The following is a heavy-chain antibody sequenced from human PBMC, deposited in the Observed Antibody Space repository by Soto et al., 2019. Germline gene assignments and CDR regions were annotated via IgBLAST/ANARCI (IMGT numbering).Heavy chain of an antibody. CDR2: ISGSGGST. Sequence: EVQLLESGGGLVQPGGSLRISCAASGFTFSSYSMTWVRQAPGKGLEWVSTISGSGGSTYYMDSVKGRFTISRDNSKNTLYLQMSSLRADDTAVYYCAKDWSSIWGQGTMVTVSS. J-gene: IGHJ3*02. CDR1: GFTFSSYS. V-gene: IGHV3-23*01. CDR3: AKDWSSI.